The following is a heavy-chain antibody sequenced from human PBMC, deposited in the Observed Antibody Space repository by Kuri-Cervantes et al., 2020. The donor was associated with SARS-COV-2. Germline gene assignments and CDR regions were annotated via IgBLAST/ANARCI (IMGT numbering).Heavy chain of an antibody. J-gene: IGHJ4*02. CDR2: IYSGGST. D-gene: IGHD5-18*01. Sequence: GESLKISCAASGFTFSSYAMSWVRQAPGKGLEWVSVIYSGGSTYYADSVKGRFTISRDNSKNTLYLQMNSLRAEDTAVYYCARGHSYGVDYWGQGTLVTVSS. V-gene: IGHV3-66*01. CDR1: GFTFSSYA. CDR3: ARGHSYGVDY.